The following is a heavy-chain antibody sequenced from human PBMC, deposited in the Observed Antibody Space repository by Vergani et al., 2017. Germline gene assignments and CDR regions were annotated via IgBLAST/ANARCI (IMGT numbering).Heavy chain of an antibody. D-gene: IGHD2-2*03. CDR2: IIPIFGTA. V-gene: IGHV1-69*06. J-gene: IGHJ2*01. Sequence: QVQLVQSGAEVKKPGSSVKVSCKASGGTFSSYAISWVRQAPGQGLEWMGGIIPIFGTANYAQKFQGRVTITADKSTSTAYMELSSLRSEDTAVYYCARGGYCSRTSCYSVWYFDLWGRGTLVTVSS. CDR3: ARGGYCSRTSCYSVWYFDL. CDR1: GGTFSSYA.